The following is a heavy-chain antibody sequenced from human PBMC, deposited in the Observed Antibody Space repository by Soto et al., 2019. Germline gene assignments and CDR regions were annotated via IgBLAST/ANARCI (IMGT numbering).Heavy chain of an antibody. D-gene: IGHD5-18*01. Sequence: EMQLVESGGGLVQPGGSLRLSCAASGFTFSRYWMHWVRQAPGKGLVWVSRLNTDGKDTRYADSVKGRFTISRDNAKNTLYLQINSLRAEDTAVYYCAIQLGLKGDAFDFWGQGTMVTVSS. CDR3: AIQLGLKGDAFDF. V-gene: IGHV3-74*01. J-gene: IGHJ3*01. CDR1: GFTFSRYW. CDR2: LNTDGKDT.